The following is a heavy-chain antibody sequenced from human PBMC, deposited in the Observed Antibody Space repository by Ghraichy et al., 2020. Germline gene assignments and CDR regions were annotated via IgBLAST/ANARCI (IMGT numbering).Heavy chain of an antibody. CDR1: GFTFDDYA. CDR3: AKGDYYDSSGPIWGNAFDI. J-gene: IGHJ3*02. D-gene: IGHD3-22*01. Sequence: GGSLRLSCAASGFTFDDYAMHWVRQAPGKGLEWVSGISWNSGSIGYADSVKGRFTISRDNAKNSLYLQMNSLRAEDTALYYCAKGDYYDSSGPIWGNAFDIWGQGTMVTVSS. V-gene: IGHV3-9*01. CDR2: ISWNSGSI.